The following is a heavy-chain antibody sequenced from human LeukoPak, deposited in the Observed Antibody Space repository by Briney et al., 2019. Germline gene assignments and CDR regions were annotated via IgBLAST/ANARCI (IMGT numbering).Heavy chain of an antibody. CDR1: GFAVNDNY. D-gene: IGHD1-26*01. CDR3: AIDPTPRLTGIDDY. J-gene: IGHJ4*02. Sequence: GGSLRLSCAASGFAVNDNYMGWVRQAPGKGLEWVSLIYSGGDTYYADSVKGRFTISRDNAENSLYLQMNYLSAEDTAMYYCAIDPTPRLTGIDDYWGQGTLVTVSS. CDR2: IYSGGDT. V-gene: IGHV3-53*01.